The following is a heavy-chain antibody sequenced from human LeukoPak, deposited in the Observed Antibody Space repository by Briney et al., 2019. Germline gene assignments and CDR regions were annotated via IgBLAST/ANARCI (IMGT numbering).Heavy chain of an antibody. Sequence: SETLSLTCTVSGGSISNYYWNWIRRPPGRGLEWIAYISYSGSTNYNPSLKSRVTISVDTSKNQFSLSLSSVTAADTAVYYCARGSVVVALDYWGQGTLVTVSS. D-gene: IGHD3-22*01. V-gene: IGHV4-59*08. CDR2: ISYSGST. CDR1: GGSISNYY. CDR3: ARGSVVVALDY. J-gene: IGHJ4*02.